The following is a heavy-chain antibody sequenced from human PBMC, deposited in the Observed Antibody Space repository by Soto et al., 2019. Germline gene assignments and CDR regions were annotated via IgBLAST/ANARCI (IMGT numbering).Heavy chain of an antibody. D-gene: IGHD6-19*01. CDR3: ARGWGSGWLELLDS. V-gene: IGHV3-53*01. J-gene: IGHJ4*02. CDR2: IYRGGGT. Sequence: GGSLRLSCAASGFSVSGSYMGWVRQAPGKGLEWVSVIYRGGGTYYVDSVKGRFTISRDNSENTLYLQMNSLRADDTAVYYCARGWGSGWLELLDSWGQGALVTVSS. CDR1: GFSVSGSY.